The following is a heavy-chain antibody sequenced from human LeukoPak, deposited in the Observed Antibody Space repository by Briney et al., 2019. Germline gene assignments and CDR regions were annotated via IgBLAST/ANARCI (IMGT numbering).Heavy chain of an antibody. J-gene: IGHJ5*02. Sequence: GASVKVSCKASGYMFTSYGITWVRQAPGQGLEWMGWISAYNGNTNYAQNLQDRVTMTTDTSTSTAYMELRSLRSDDTAVYYCARSGTAYCSGGSCYGSKFDPWGQGTLVTVSS. CDR3: ARSGTAYCSGGSCYGSKFDP. CDR2: ISAYNGNT. D-gene: IGHD2-15*01. V-gene: IGHV1-18*01. CDR1: GYMFTSYG.